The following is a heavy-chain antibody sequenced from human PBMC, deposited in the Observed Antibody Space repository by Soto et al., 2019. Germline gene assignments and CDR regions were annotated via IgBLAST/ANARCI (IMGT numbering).Heavy chain of an antibody. D-gene: IGHD3-9*01. V-gene: IGHV1-2*04. CDR1: GYTFTGYY. CDR2: INPNSGGT. CDR3: ARGVTYYDILTGKSPASGMDV. J-gene: IGHJ6*02. Sequence: ASVKVSCKASGYTFTGYYMHWVRQAPGQGLEWMGWINPNSGGTNYAQKFQGWVTMTRDASISTAYMELSRLRSDDTAVYYCARGVTYYDILTGKSPASGMDVWGQGTTVTVSS.